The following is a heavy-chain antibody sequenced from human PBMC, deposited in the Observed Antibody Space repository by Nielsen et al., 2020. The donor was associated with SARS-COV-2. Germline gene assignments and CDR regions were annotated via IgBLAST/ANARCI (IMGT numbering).Heavy chain of an antibody. CDR3: AALVVVTAHTFGDAFDI. CDR2: ISGSGGST. J-gene: IGHJ3*02. V-gene: IGHV3-23*01. D-gene: IGHD2-21*02. CDR1: GFTFSSYA. Sequence: GETLKISCAASGFTFSSYAMSWARQAPGKGLEWVSAISGSGGSTYYADSVKGRFTISRDNSKNSLYLQMNSLRTEDTALYYCAALVVVTAHTFGDAFDIWGQGTMVTVSS.